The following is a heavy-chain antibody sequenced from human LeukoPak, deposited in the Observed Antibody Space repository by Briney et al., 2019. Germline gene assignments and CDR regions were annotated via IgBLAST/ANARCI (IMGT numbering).Heavy chain of an antibody. J-gene: IGHJ4*02. CDR1: GGSISSISYY. CDR3: ARETHDIVVVPAAIDY. V-gene: IGHV4-39*07. CDR2: IYYSGST. Sequence: SETLSLTCTVSGGSISSISYYWGWIRQPPGKGLEWIGSIYYSGSTYYNPSLKSRVTISVDTSKNQFSLKLSSVTAADTAVYYCARETHDIVVVPAAIDYWGQGTLDTVSS. D-gene: IGHD2-2*01.